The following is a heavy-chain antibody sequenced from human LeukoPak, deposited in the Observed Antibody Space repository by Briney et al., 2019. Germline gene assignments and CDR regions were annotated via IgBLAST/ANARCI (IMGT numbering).Heavy chain of an antibody. CDR3: VRDLILVWTPGDDFDY. Sequence: GGSLRLSCAASGFTFSSYWMHWVRHATGKGLEWVSRINEDGSIITYADSVKGRFTISRDNAKNTLYLQMNSLRAEDTAAYYCVRDLILVWTPGDDFDYWGQGTLVTVSS. D-gene: IGHD2-8*01. V-gene: IGHV3-74*01. CDR1: GFTFSSYW. CDR2: INEDGSII. J-gene: IGHJ4*02.